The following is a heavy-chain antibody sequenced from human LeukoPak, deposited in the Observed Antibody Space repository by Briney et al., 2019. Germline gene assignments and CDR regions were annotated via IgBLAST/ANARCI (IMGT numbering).Heavy chain of an antibody. V-gene: IGHV1-2*02. CDR2: INPDSGGT. Sequence: ASVKVSCKASGYTFTGYYMHWVRQAPGQGLEWMGWINPDSGGTSSAQKFQGRVTMTRDTSITTVYMEVSWLTSDDTAIYYCARADRLHGGPYLIGPWGQGTLVTVSS. D-gene: IGHD2-21*01. J-gene: IGHJ5*02. CDR1: GYTFTGYY. CDR3: ARADRLHGGPYLIGP.